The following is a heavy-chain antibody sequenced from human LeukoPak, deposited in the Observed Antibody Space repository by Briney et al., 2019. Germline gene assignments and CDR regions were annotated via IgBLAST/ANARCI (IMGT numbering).Heavy chain of an antibody. CDR3: ARAITIFGVVNYYYYGMDG. Sequence: SETLSLTCTVSGGSISSYYWSWIRQPPGKGLEWIGYIYYSGSTNYNPSLKSRVTISVDTSRNQFSLKLSSVTAADTAVYYCARAITIFGVVNYYYYGMDGWGQGTTVTVSS. CDR2: IYYSGST. J-gene: IGHJ6*02. V-gene: IGHV4-59*01. D-gene: IGHD3-3*01. CDR1: GGSISSYY.